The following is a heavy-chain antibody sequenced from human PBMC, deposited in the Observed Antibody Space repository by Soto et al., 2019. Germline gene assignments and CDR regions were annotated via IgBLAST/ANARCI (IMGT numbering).Heavy chain of an antibody. Sequence: GGSLRLSCAASGFTFSSYGMHWVRQAPGKGLEWVAVISYDGSNKYYADSVKGRFTISRDNSKNTLYLQMNSLRAEDTAVYYCAKDSGVRRFLEWLSSYYYGMDVWGQGTTVTVSS. CDR2: ISYDGSNK. V-gene: IGHV3-30*18. CDR1: GFTFSSYG. CDR3: AKDSGVRRFLEWLSSYYYGMDV. J-gene: IGHJ6*02. D-gene: IGHD3-3*01.